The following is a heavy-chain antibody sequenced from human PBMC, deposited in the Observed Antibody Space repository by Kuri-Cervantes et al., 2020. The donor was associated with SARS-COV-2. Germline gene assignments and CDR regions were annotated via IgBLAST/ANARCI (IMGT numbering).Heavy chain of an antibody. CDR2: ISYDGSNK. Sequence: GGSLRLSCAASGFTFSSYGMHWVRQAPGKGLEWVAVISYDGSNKYYADSVKGRFTISRDNSKNTLYLQMNSLRAEDTAVYYCAKLYCTNGVCYNGMDAWGQGTTVTVSS. CDR3: AKLYCTNGVCYNGMDA. CDR1: GFTFSSYG. V-gene: IGHV3-30*18. D-gene: IGHD2-8*01. J-gene: IGHJ6*02.